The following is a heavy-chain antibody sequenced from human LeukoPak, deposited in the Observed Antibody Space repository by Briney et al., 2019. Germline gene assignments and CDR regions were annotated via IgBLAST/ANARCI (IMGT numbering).Heavy chain of an antibody. CDR1: GGSISIHY. V-gene: IGHV4-59*08. Sequence: SETLSLTCTVSGGSISIHYWSWIRQPPGKGLEWIGYIYYSGSTNYNPSLKSRVTISVDTSKNQFSLKLSSVTAADTAVYYCARIEGYCSSTSCYSSWFDPWGQGTLVTVSS. D-gene: IGHD2-2*02. CDR3: ARIEGYCSSTSCYSSWFDP. CDR2: IYYSGST. J-gene: IGHJ5*02.